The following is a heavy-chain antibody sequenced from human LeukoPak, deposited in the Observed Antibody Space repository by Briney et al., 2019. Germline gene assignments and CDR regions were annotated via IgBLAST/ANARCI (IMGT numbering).Heavy chain of an antibody. CDR1: GYSFTNYW. CDR3: ARRRYYYGSGSLYYYFDY. J-gene: IGHJ4*02. Sequence: GESLKISCKGSGYSFTNYWIGWVRQLPGKGLEWMGIIYPGDSDTRYSPSFQGQVTISADKSISTAYLQWSSLKASDTAMYYCARRRYYYGSGSLYYYFDYWGQGTLVTVSS. D-gene: IGHD3-10*01. CDR2: IYPGDSDT. V-gene: IGHV5-51*01.